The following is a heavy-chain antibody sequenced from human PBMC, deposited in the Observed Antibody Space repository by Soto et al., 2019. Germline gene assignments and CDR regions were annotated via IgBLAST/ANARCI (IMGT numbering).Heavy chain of an antibody. J-gene: IGHJ4*02. CDR3: AKGDDSLYDY. CDR1: GCTCSAYA. D-gene: IGHD3-22*01. Sequence: EVQLLESGGGLIQPGGPLRLSCAASGCTCSAYAISWVRQAPGKGLEGVSAISGSGGRTYYAASMRGRFTISRDNSKNTVYLQMNSLRAEYTAVYYCAKGDDSLYDYWGQGTLVPASS. V-gene: IGHV3-23*01. CDR2: ISGSGGRT.